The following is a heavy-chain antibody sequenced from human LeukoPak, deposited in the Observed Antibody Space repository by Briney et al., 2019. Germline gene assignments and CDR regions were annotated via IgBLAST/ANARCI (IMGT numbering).Heavy chain of an antibody. CDR2: IKQDGSEK. CDR3: AKDLAVAGVSDAFDI. CDR1: GFTFSSYW. J-gene: IGHJ3*02. Sequence: PGGSLRLSCAASGFTFSSYWMSWVRQAPGKGLEWVANIKQDGSEKYYVDSVKGRFTISRDNAKNSLYLQMNSLRAEDMALYYCAKDLAVAGVSDAFDIWGQGTMVTVSS. D-gene: IGHD6-19*01. V-gene: IGHV3-7*03.